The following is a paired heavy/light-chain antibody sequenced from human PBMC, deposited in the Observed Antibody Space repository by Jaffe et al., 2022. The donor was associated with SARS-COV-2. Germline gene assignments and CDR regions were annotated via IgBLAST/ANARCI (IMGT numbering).Light chain of an antibody. CDR3: QKYGSTPLT. CDR2: DTS. Sequence: EVVLTQSPATLSVSPGDRVTLSCGASQSVNGNYLAWYQQRPGLAPRLVIYDTSKRATGIPDRFSGSGSGAVFTLTISRLEPEDVAVYYCQKYGSTPLTFGGGTKVDI. V-gene: IGKV3D-20*01. CDR1: QSVNGNY. J-gene: IGKJ4*01.
Heavy chain of an antibody. CDR2: VYSFNGKT. Sequence: QVQVIQSGAEVKEPGASLKISCTASGDIYTSSGISWVRQAPGRGLEWMGWVYSFNGKTSYAQKFQGRVTMTTDTSTNTAYLELRSLTSDDTAVYYCASDSFSSGRFDYWGQGTLVTVSS. CDR3: ASDSFSSGRFDY. D-gene: IGHD6-19*01. CDR1: GDIYTSSG. V-gene: IGHV1-18*04. J-gene: IGHJ4*02.